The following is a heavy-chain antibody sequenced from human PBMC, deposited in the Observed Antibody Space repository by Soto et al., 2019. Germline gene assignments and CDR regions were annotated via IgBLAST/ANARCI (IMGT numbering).Heavy chain of an antibody. Sequence: QVQLVQSGAEVKKPGASVKVSCKASGYTFTGYYMHWVRQAPGQGLEWMGWINPNSGGTNYAQKFQGWVTMNRDTSISTAYMELSRLRSDDTAVYYCARDVFNYSDSSGYYGYFDYWGQGTLVTVSS. J-gene: IGHJ4*02. CDR3: ARDVFNYSDSSGYYGYFDY. CDR1: GYTFTGYY. CDR2: INPNSGGT. V-gene: IGHV1-2*04. D-gene: IGHD3-22*01.